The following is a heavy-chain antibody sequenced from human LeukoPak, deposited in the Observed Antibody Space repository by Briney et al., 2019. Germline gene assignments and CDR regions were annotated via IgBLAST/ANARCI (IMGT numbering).Heavy chain of an antibody. V-gene: IGHV4-61*02. J-gene: IGHJ4*02. D-gene: IGHD3-22*01. CDR3: ARDLAAGADSSGYYVDY. Sequence: SETLSLTCTVPDGSIGSGSYYWSWIRQPAARGLEGFGRIYTSGSTNYNPSLKSRVTISVDTAKNQFSLKLSSVTAADTAVYYCARDLAAGADSSGYYVDYWGQGTLVTVSS. CDR1: DGSIGSGSYY. CDR2: IYTSGST.